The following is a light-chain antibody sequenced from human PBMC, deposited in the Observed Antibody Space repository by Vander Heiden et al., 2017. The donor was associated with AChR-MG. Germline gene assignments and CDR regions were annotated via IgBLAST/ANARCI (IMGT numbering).Light chain of an antibody. CDR1: QILTSNY. CDR2: AAS. CDR3: KQYGGSPPYT. J-gene: IGKJ2*01. Sequence: ETVLTQSPGTLSLSPGERATLSCRASQILTSNYLAWYQQNPGQAPRLLIYAASTRATGIPDRFSGGGSGTDFTLTISRLEPEDFAMYYCKQYGGSPPYTFGQGTKLEIK. V-gene: IGKV3-20*01.